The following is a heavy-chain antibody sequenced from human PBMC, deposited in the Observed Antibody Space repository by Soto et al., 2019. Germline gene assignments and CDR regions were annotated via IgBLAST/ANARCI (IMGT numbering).Heavy chain of an antibody. CDR3: SRALDGIVPTSY. CDR1: GFTFSNYW. Sequence: EVQLVESGGGLVQPGGSLRLSCAASGFTFSNYWMHWVRQGPGKGLTWVSRINGDGTYTSSADSVKGRFTISRDNAKNHLYLPMSSLRPEDTAVYYWSRALDGIVPTSYWGQGTLVTVSS. D-gene: IGHD3-16*02. J-gene: IGHJ4*02. V-gene: IGHV3-74*01. CDR2: INGDGTYT.